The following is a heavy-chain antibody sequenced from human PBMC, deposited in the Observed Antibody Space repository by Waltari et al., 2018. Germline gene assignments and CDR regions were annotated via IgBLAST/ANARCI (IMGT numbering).Heavy chain of an antibody. D-gene: IGHD3-10*01. V-gene: IGHV3-74*01. J-gene: IGHJ3*02. CDR2: LNDDGTST. CDR3: ARAGYLGAFDI. Sequence: EVQLVESGGGLVQPGGSLRLSCTGSGFTFSTSWIHWVRQAPGKGLVWVSRLNDDGTSTIYADSVKGRFTISKDNARNTGYLQMNGLGAEDTALYYCARAGYLGAFDIWGQGTMVIVSS. CDR1: GFTFSTSW.